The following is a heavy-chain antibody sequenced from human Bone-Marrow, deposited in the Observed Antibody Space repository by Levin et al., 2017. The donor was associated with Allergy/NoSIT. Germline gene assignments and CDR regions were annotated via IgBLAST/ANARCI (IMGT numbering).Heavy chain of an antibody. CDR3: ARTKMTTADSTFDC. CDR1: GGSISSSGYS. V-gene: IGHV4-30-2*01. Sequence: SETLSLTCAVSGGSISSSGYSWTWIRQPPGKGLEWIGYIDHRGNTNYNPSLLSRLTMSVDRSKNQFSLKLSSVTAADTAVYYCARTKMTTADSTFDCWGQGTLATVSS. J-gene: IGHJ4*02. CDR2: IDHRGNT. D-gene: IGHD4-11*01.